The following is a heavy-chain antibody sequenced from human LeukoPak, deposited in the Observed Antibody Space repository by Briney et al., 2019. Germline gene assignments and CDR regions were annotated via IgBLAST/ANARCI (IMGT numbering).Heavy chain of an antibody. D-gene: IGHD3-9*01. Sequence: PGGSLRLPCAASGFTFKKYAMNWVRQVPGKGLEWVSGISGSGDSTYYADSVKGRFTISRDNAKNSLYLQMNSLRAEDTAVYYCASYSYDILTPLDYWGQGTLVTVSS. CDR3: ASYSYDILTPLDY. V-gene: IGHV3-23*01. CDR2: ISGSGDST. CDR1: GFTFKKYA. J-gene: IGHJ4*02.